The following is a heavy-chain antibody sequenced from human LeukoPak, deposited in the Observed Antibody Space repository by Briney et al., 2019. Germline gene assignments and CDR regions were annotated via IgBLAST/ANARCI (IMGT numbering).Heavy chain of an antibody. CDR1: GFTFSSYS. J-gene: IGHJ4*02. D-gene: IGHD3-22*01. CDR3: AREGRFWDSSGYYYSFDY. V-gene: IGHV3-21*01. Sequence: PGGSLRLSCAASGFTFSSYSMNWVRQAPGKGLEWVSSISSSSSYIYYADSVKGRFTISRDNAKNSLYLQMNSLRAEDTAVYYCAREGRFWDSSGYYYSFDYWGQGTLVTVSS. CDR2: ISSSSSYI.